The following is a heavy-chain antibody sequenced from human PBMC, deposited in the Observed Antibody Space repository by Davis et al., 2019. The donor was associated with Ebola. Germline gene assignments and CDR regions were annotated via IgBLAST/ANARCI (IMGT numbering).Heavy chain of an antibody. CDR2: ISYDGSNK. D-gene: IGHD6-19*01. CDR3: AKYPGRSSADY. Sequence: PGGSLRLSCAASGFTFSSYGMHWVRQAPGKGLEWVAVISYDGSNKYYADSVKGRFTISRDNSKNTLYLQMNSLRAEDTAVYYCAKYPGRSSADYWGQGTLVTVSS. J-gene: IGHJ4*02. V-gene: IGHV3-30*18. CDR1: GFTFSSYG.